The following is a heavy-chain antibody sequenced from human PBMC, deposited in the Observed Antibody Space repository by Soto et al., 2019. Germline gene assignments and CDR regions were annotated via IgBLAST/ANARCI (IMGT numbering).Heavy chain of an antibody. Sequence: GESLKISYTGSGYSFTSYWVAWVRQMPGTGLEWMGVIFPGDSDTRYSTSFQGQVTISADKSISTAFLKLNSLKASDTAIYYCARLGQVNPAPYGMDVWGQGTTVTVSS. CDR1: GYSFTSYW. J-gene: IGHJ6*02. D-gene: IGHD2-2*01. CDR2: IFPGDSDT. V-gene: IGHV5-51*01. CDR3: ARLGQVNPAPYGMDV.